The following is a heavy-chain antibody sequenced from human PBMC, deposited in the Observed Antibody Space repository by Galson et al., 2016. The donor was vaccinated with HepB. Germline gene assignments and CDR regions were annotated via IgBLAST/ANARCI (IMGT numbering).Heavy chain of an antibody. Sequence: SLRLSCAASGFTFTDYTLNWVRQSPGKAPEWVSSINSRSNSIHYADSVKGRFTISRDNAKTSVFLQMNNLRVEDTATYYCVRPKQKVGAQHWLQDYYYFGLDVWGQGTTVTVS. V-gene: IGHV3-21*06. CDR1: GFTFTDYT. CDR3: VRPKQKVGAQHWLQDYYYFGLDV. CDR2: INSRSNSI. J-gene: IGHJ6*02. D-gene: IGHD6-19*01.